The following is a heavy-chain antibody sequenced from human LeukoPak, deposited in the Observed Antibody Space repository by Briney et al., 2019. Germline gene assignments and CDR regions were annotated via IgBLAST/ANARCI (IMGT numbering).Heavy chain of an antibody. CDR2: IKSKTDGGTT. CDR1: GFTFSNAW. CDR3: ATANRAYSGGWASDY. J-gene: IGHJ4*02. Sequence: GGSLRLSCAASGFTFSNAWMSWVRQAPGKGLEWVGRIKSKTDGGTTDYAAPVTGRFTISRDDPKNTLYLQVNSLKTEDTAVYYCATANRAYSGGWASDYWGQGTLVAVSS. D-gene: IGHD6-19*01. V-gene: IGHV3-15*01.